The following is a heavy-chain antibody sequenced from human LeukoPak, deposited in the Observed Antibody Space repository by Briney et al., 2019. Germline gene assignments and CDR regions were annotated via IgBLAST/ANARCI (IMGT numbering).Heavy chain of an antibody. CDR1: GGSISSSSYY. CDR2: IYYSGST. CDR3: ARWEGGSYYDFDY. D-gene: IGHD1-26*01. J-gene: IGHJ4*02. V-gene: IGHV4-39*01. Sequence: SETLSLTCTVSGGSISSSSYYWGWIRQPPGKGLEWIGSIYYSGSTYYNPSLKSRVTISVDTSKNQFSLKLSSVTAADTAVYYCARWEGGSYYDFDYWGQGTLVTVSS.